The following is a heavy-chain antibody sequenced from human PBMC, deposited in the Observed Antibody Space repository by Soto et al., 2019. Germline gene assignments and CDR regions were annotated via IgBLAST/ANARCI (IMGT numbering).Heavy chain of an antibody. J-gene: IGHJ4*02. V-gene: IGHV3-15*07. CDR3: TTPDPYSSSEAFDY. D-gene: IGHD6-13*01. CDR2: IKSKTDGGTT. Sequence: GGSLRLSCAASGFTFSNAWMNWVRQAPGKGLEWVGRIKSKTDGGTTDYAAPVKGRFTISRDDSKNTLYLQMNSLKTEDTAVYYCTTPDPYSSSEAFDYWGQGTLVTVSS. CDR1: GFTFSNAW.